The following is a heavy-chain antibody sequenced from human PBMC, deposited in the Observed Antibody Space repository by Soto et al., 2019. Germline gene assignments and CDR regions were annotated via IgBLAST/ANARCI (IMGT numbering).Heavy chain of an antibody. Sequence: QITLKESGQTLVKPTQILTLTCTFSGFSLTTRGVGVGWIRQPPGEALEWLALIYWDDDEGYSPSLRSRLTITKDTSKNQVVLTMTNMEPVDTGTYYCAHSYSSSPDDGFDVWGQGTRVTLSS. CDR2: IYWDDDE. D-gene: IGHD6-6*01. V-gene: IGHV2-5*02. CDR1: GFSLTTRGVG. J-gene: IGHJ3*01. CDR3: AHSYSSSPDDGFDV.